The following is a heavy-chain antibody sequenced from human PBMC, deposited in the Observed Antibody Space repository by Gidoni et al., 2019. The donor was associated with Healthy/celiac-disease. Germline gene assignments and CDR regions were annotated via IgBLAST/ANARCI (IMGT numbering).Heavy chain of an antibody. J-gene: IGHJ4*02. CDR2: ISGSGGRT. CDR1: GFTFSSYA. Sequence: EVQLLESGGGLVQPGGSLRLSCAASGFTFSSYAMSWVRQAPGKGLEWVSAISGSGGRTYYADSVKGRFTISRDNSKNTLYLQMNSLRAEDTAVYYCAKITGDYYDSSGQWDYWGQGTLVTVSS. D-gene: IGHD3-22*01. V-gene: IGHV3-23*01. CDR3: AKITGDYYDSSGQWDY.